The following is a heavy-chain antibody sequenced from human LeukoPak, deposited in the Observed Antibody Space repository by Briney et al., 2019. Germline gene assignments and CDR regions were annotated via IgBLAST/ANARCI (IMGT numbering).Heavy chain of an antibody. D-gene: IGHD2-21*01. CDR2: INPNSDYT. J-gene: IGHJ4*02. CDR3: AVAPGDY. CDR1: GYTFTDYY. V-gene: IGHV1-2*02. Sequence: ASVKLSCKASGYTFTDYYVHWVGRAPGQALEWMGWINPNSDYTFYAQKFQGRVTLTRDTSISTVYMELTTLTSDDTALYYCAVAPGDYWGQGTLVSVS.